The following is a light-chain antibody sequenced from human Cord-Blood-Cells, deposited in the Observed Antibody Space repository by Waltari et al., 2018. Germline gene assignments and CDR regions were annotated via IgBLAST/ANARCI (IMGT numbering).Light chain of an antibody. CDR1: QSLLHSNGYNY. CDR3: MQALQTPYT. Sequence: DIVMTQSPLSLPVTPGEPASISCRSSQSLLHSNGYNYLDWYLQKPGQSPQPLIYLGSNRASGGPDRFSGSGSGTDFTLKISRVEAEDVGVYYCMQALQTPYTFGQGTKLEIK. V-gene: IGKV2-28*01. CDR2: LGS. J-gene: IGKJ2*01.